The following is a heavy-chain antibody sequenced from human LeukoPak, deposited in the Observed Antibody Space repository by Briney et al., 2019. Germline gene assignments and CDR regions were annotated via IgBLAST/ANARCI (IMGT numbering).Heavy chain of an antibody. CDR2: VYYSGST. V-gene: IGHV4-39*01. CDR3: ASTIMVRGVTPYFDY. D-gene: IGHD3-10*01. Sequence: SETLSLTCTVSGGSISSSNYYWGWIRKPPGKGLEWIGSVYYSGSTYYNPSLTSRVTISVDTSKNQFSLKLSSVTAADAAVYYCASTIMVRGVTPYFDYWGQGTLVTVSS. CDR1: GGSISSSNYY. J-gene: IGHJ4*02.